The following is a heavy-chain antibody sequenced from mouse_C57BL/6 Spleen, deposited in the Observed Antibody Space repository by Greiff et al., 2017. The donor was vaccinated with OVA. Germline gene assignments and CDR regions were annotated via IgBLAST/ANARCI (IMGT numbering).Heavy chain of an antibody. CDR3: ARSSSNYAFDY. D-gene: IGHD2-5*01. CDR1: GYAFTNYL. CDR2: INPGSGGT. Sequence: QVQLQQSGAELVRPGTSVKVSCKASGYAFTNYLIEWVKQRPGQGLEWIGVINPGSGGTNYNEKFKGKATLTADKSSSTAYMQLSSLTSEDSAVYFCARSSSNYAFDYWGQGTTLTVSS. V-gene: IGHV1-54*01. J-gene: IGHJ2*01.